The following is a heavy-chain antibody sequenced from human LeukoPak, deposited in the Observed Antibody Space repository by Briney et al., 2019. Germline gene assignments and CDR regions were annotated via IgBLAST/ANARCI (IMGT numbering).Heavy chain of an antibody. CDR2: IYYSGST. J-gene: IGHJ5*02. CDR1: GGSISSSCYY. V-gene: IGHV4-39*01. D-gene: IGHD3-22*01. CDR3: ARLDSSGYIAP. Sequence: PSETLSLTCTVSGGSISSSCYYWGWIRQPPGKGLEWIGSIYYSGSTYYNPSLKSRVTISVDTSKNQFSLKLSSVTAADTAVYYCARLDSSGYIAPWGQGTLVTVSS.